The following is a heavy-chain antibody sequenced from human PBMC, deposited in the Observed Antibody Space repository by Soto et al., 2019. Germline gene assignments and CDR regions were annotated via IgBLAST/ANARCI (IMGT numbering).Heavy chain of an antibody. CDR1: GFTFSDYY. V-gene: IGHV3-11*01. CDR3: ARPGYSSSWTFDY. D-gene: IGHD6-13*01. J-gene: IGHJ4*02. CDR2: ISSSGSTI. Sequence: LRLSCAASGFTFSDYYMSWIRQAPGKGLEWVSYISSSGSTIYYADSVKGRFTISRDNAKNSLYLQMNSLRAEDTAVYYCARPGYSSSWTFDYWGQGTLVTVSS.